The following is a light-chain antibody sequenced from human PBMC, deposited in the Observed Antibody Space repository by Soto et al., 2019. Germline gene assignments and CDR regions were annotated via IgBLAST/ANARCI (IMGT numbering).Light chain of an antibody. Sequence: EIVLTQSPGTRSVSPGERATLSCRASQSVSTSYLAWYQQTPDQAPRLLIYGASSRATGIPDRFSGSGSGTDFTLTISRMQPEDFAVYDCQQYGSSPTFGEGTRLEIK. CDR1: QSVSTSY. V-gene: IGKV3-20*01. J-gene: IGKJ5*01. CDR3: QQYGSSPT. CDR2: GAS.